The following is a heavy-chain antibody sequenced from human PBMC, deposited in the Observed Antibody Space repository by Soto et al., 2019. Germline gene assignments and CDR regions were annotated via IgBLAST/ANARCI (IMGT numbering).Heavy chain of an antibody. Sequence: QVQLQESGPGLVKPSETLSLTCPVSGGSISSYYWSWIRQPPGQGLEWIGYIYYSGSTNYNPSLKSRVTISVDTSKNQFSLKLSSVTAADTAVYYCARRYGGHFDYWGQGTLVTVSS. D-gene: IGHD4-17*01. CDR2: IYYSGST. V-gene: IGHV4-59*08. CDR1: GGSISSYY. CDR3: ARRYGGHFDY. J-gene: IGHJ4*02.